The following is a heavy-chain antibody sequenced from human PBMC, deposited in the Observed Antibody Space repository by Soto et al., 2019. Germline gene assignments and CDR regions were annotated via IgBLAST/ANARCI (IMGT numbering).Heavy chain of an antibody. CDR3: AKDHEIVVVITTFDY. J-gene: IGHJ4*02. CDR1: GFTFSSYA. Sequence: GGSLRLSCAASGFTFSSYAMSWVRQAPGKGLEWVSAISGSGGSTYYADSVKGRFTISRDNSKNTLYLQMNSLRAEDTSVYYCAKDHEIVVVITTFDYWGQGTLVTVSS. CDR2: ISGSGGST. V-gene: IGHV3-23*01. D-gene: IGHD3-22*01.